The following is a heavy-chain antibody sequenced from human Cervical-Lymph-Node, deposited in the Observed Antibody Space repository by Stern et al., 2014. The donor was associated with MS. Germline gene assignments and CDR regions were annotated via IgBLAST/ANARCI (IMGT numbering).Heavy chain of an antibody. CDR3: ARDASYCGGDCYSGWFDP. CDR1: GFTFSSYW. D-gene: IGHD2-21*02. J-gene: IGHJ5*02. CDR2: YNSDGSRP. V-gene: IGHV3-74*01. Sequence: EVQLVESGGGLVQPGGSLRLSWAASGFTFSSYWMHWVRQAPGKGLVWVSRYNSDGSRPSYEDSVKGRFTISRDNAKNTLYLQMNSLRAEDTAVYYCARDASYCGGDCYSGWFDPWGQGTLVTVSS.